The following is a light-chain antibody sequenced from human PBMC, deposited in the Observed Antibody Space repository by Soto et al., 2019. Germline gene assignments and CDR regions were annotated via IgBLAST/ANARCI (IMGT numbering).Light chain of an antibody. Sequence: EIVLTQSPGTLSLSPGVRATLSCRASQSVPSNFLAWYQQKPGQAPILVIYGVSRRATGIPDRFSGSGSGTDFTLTISRLEPEDFAVYYCQQYDSSWTFGQGTKVEIK. V-gene: IGKV3-20*01. J-gene: IGKJ1*01. CDR1: QSVPSNF. CDR2: GVS. CDR3: QQYDSSWT.